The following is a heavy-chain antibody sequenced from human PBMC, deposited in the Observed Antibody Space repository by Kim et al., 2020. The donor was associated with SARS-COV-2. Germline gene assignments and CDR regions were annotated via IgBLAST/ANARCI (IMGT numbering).Heavy chain of an antibody. V-gene: IGHV3-64D*06. CDR3: VKVWHNRKGLWFGESYYFDY. Sequence: GGSLRLSCSASGFTFSSYAMHWVRQAPGKGLEYVSAISSNGGSTYYADSVKGRFTISRDNSKNTLYLQMSSLRAEDTAVYYCVKVWHNRKGLWFGESYYFDYWGQGTLVTVSS. CDR1: GFTFSSYA. CDR2: ISSNGGST. D-gene: IGHD3-10*01. J-gene: IGHJ4*02.